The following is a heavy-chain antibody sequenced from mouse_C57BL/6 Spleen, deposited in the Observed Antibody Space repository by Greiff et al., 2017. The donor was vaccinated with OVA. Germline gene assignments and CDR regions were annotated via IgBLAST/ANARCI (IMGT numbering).Heavy chain of an antibody. V-gene: IGHV1-53*01. CDR1: GYTFTSYW. Sequence: QVQLQQSGTELVKPGASVKLSCKASGYTFTSYWMHWVKQRPGQGLEWIGNINPSNGGTNYNEKFKSKATLTVDQSSSTAYMQLSSLTSEDSAVYYCARKGWTDYFDYWGQGTTLTVSS. J-gene: IGHJ2*01. CDR3: ARKGWTDYFDY. CDR2: INPSNGGT. D-gene: IGHD3-3*01.